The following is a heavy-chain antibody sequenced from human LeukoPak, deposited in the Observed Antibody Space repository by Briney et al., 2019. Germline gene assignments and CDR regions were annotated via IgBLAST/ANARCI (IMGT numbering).Heavy chain of an antibody. CDR1: GYTFTGYY. CDR3: ARDERTGYSSSWSTY. CDR2: INPNSGGT. D-gene: IGHD6-13*01. J-gene: IGHJ4*02. Sequence: ASVKVSCKASGYTFTGYYMHWVRQAPGQGLEWMGWINPNSGGTNYAQKFQGRVTMTRDTSISTAYMELGRLRSDDTAVYYCARDERTGYSSSWSTYWGQGTLVTVSS. V-gene: IGHV1-2*02.